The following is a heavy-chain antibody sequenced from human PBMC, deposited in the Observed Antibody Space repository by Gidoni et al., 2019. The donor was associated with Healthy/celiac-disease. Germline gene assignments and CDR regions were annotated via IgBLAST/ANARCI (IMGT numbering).Heavy chain of an antibody. CDR2: ISWNSGSI. J-gene: IGHJ4*02. Sequence: EVQLVESGGGLVQPGRSLRLSCAAYGFTFDAYAMHWVRQAPGKGLEWVSGISWNSGSIGYADSVKGRFTISRDNAKNSLYLQMNSLRAEDTALYYCAKDRNYYDSSGYYPFDYWGQGTLVTVSS. V-gene: IGHV3-9*01. CDR1: GFTFDAYA. CDR3: AKDRNYYDSSGYYPFDY. D-gene: IGHD3-22*01.